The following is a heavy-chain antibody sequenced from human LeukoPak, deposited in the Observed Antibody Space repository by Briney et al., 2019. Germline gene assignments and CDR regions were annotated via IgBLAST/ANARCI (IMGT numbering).Heavy chain of an antibody. V-gene: IGHV4-34*01. CDR2: INHSGST. CDR3: ARDKLGYYYGSGNYYYYMDV. CDR1: GGSFSGYY. Sequence: SETLSLTCAVYGGSFSGYYWSWIRQPPGKGLEWIGEINHSGSTNYNPSLKSRVTISVDTSKNQFSLKLSSVTAADTAVYYCARDKLGYYYGSGNYYYYMDVWGKGTTVTISS. J-gene: IGHJ6*03. D-gene: IGHD3-10*01.